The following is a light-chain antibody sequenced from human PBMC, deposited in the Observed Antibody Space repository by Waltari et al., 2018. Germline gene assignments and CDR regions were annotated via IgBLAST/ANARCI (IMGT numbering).Light chain of an antibody. V-gene: IGKV1-39*01. CDR1: QSISSY. Sequence: DIQMTQSPSSLSASVGDRVTITCRSSQSISSYLNWYQQKPGKAPKLLIYAASSLQSGVPSTFSGRGSGTDVTLTISSLQPEDFATYDCQQSYSTLRTFGGGTKVEIK. J-gene: IGKJ4*01. CDR3: QQSYSTLRT. CDR2: AAS.